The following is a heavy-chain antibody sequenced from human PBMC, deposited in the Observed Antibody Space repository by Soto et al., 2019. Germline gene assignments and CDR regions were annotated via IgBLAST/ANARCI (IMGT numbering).Heavy chain of an antibody. D-gene: IGHD1-26*01. J-gene: IGHJ6*04. Sequence: GASVKVSCKASGYTFTSYGISWVRQAPGQGLEWMGWISAYNGNTNYAQKFQGRVTITADESTSTAYMELSSLRSEDTAVYYCASRGSYYHYYYYGMDVWGKGTTVTVSS. CDR2: ISAYNGNT. CDR3: ASRGSYYHYYYYGMDV. V-gene: IGHV1-18*01. CDR1: GYTFTSYG.